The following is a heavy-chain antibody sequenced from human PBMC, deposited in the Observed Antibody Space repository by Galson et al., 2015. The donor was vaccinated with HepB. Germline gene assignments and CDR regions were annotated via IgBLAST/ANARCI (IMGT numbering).Heavy chain of an antibody. CDR3: AKNSTG. J-gene: IGHJ4*02. V-gene: IGHV3-23*01. D-gene: IGHD4-17*01. Sequence: SLRLSCAASGFTFNSYVMIWVRQAPGKGPEWVSAISGGGHSTYYADSVKGRFTISRDNSKNTLFLQMNSLRADDTAEYYCAKNSTGWGQGTLVTVSS. CDR2: ISGGGHST. CDR1: GFTFNSYV.